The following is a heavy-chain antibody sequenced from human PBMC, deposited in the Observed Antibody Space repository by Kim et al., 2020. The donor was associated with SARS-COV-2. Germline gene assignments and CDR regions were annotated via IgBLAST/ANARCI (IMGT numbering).Heavy chain of an antibody. CDR1: GFTFSIYA. CDR3: VKKSPNGGNGDS. Sequence: GGSLRLSCAASGFTFSIYAMNWVRQAPGKGLEWVSSISSGGDNTYYADSVEGRFTIPRDNSKTTLYLQMDSLRGEDTAMYYCVKKSPNGGNGDSWGQGTLVTVSS. V-gene: IGHV3-23*01. J-gene: IGHJ4*02. D-gene: IGHD2-15*01. CDR2: ISSGGDNT.